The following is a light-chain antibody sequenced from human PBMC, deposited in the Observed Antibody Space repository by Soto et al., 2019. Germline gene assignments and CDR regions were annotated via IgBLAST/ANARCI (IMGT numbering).Light chain of an antibody. V-gene: IGKV3-15*01. CDR1: QSFSSD. CDR3: QQYNNVPPIT. CDR2: GAS. J-gene: IGKJ5*01. Sequence: IVMTQSPATLSVSPGERATLSCRASQSFSSDYLAWYQQKPGQAPRLLIYGASTRATGIPARFSGSGSGTEFTLTISSLQSEDFAVYYCQQYNNVPPITFGQGTLLE.